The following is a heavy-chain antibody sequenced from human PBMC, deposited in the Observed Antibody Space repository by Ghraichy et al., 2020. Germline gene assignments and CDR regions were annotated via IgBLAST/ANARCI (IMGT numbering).Heavy chain of an antibody. CDR3: TRERVAGSRGPHGFDI. CDR2: IYTGGST. J-gene: IGHJ3*02. D-gene: IGHD6-19*01. V-gene: IGHV3-53*01. Sequence: GGSLRLSCAASGLTVSSNYMTWVRQAPGKGLEWVSVIYTGGSTYYADSVKGRFTITRDNSENTMYLQMNSLRAEDTALYYCTRERVAGSRGPHGFDIWGQGTMVTVSS. CDR1: GLTVSSNY.